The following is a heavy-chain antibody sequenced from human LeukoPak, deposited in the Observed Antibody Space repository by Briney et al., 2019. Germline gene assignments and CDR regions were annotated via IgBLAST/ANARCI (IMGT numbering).Heavy chain of an antibody. D-gene: IGHD2-2*02. CDR2: ISSSSSTI. J-gene: IGHJ6*02. V-gene: IGHV3-48*01. CDR3: ARDRGYCSSTSCYKVDYYYGMDV. CDR1: GFTFSSYS. Sequence: GGSLRLSCAASGFTFSSYSMNWVRQAPGKGLEWVSYISSSSSTIYYADSVKGRFTISRDNAKNSLYLQMNSLRAEDTAVYSCARDRGYCSSTSCYKVDYYYGMDVWGQGTTVTVSS.